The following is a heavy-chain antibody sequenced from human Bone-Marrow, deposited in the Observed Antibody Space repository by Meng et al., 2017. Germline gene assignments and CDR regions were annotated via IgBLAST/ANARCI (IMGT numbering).Heavy chain of an antibody. CDR3: ARAKRIYSGYGWWFDP. Sequence: GQLQQWAAGLLKPSEPLSLTCAAYGGSFSGYYWSWIRQPPGKGLEWIGEINHSGSTNYNPSLKSRVTISVDTSKNQFSLKLSSVTAADTAVYYCARAKRIYSGYGWWFDPWGQGTLVTVFS. V-gene: IGHV4-34*01. CDR2: INHSGST. CDR1: GGSFSGYY. J-gene: IGHJ5*02. D-gene: IGHD5-12*01.